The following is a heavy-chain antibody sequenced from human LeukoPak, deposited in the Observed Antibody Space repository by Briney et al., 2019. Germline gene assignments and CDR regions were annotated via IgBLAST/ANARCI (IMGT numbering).Heavy chain of an antibody. V-gene: IGHV4-59*08. Sequence: PPETLSLTRIVSLGSVCRYYCSCIWHPPRKGLECSGYVYYTGSTNYNPPLKSRVTMFEDKSKNQFSLRLYSVTVADTAVYYCARHFAYSSSSYYNYWGQGSLVTVSS. CDR2: VYYTGST. D-gene: IGHD6-6*01. CDR1: LGSVCRYY. J-gene: IGHJ4*02. CDR3: ARHFAYSSSSYYNY.